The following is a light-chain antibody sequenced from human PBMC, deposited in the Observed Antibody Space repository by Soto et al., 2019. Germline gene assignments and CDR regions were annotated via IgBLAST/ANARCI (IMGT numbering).Light chain of an antibody. V-gene: IGKV1-33*01. CDR2: DAS. CDR3: QQYENLPLT. CDR1: QDVTNY. J-gene: IGKJ4*01. Sequence: DITLTQSPSSLSASVGDRVSITCQASQDVTNYLNWYQRKPGKAPKLLISDASNLETGVPSRFTGSGSGTHFTLTISNLQPEDFATYYCQQYENLPLTFGGGTHVE.